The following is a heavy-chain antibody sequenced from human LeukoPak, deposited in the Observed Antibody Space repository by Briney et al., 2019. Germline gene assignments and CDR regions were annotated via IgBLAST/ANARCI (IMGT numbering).Heavy chain of an antibody. J-gene: IGHJ4*02. CDR2: ISSSGSTI. D-gene: IGHD1-1*01. V-gene: IGHV3-48*03. CDR3: ARGDSPNFSWNDPGLGY. Sequence: GGSLRLSCAASGFTFSSYEMNWVRQAPGKGLEWVSYISSSGSTIYYADSVRGRFTISRDNAKNSLYLQMNSPRAEDTAVYYCARGDSPNFSWNDPGLGYWGQGTLVTVSS. CDR1: GFTFSSYE.